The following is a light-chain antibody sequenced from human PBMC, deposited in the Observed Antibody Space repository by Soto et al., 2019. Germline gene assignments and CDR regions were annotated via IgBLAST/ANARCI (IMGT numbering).Light chain of an antibody. CDR1: QGIRTD. CDR3: PQPISYPRT. CDR2: GAS. V-gene: IGKV1-6*01. J-gene: IGKJ2*02. Sequence: LSASVEDRVTITCRASQGIRTDLGWYQQSPGKAPKLLIVGASTLQSGVPSRFSGSGSGTEFTLTISSLQPEDSATYYCPQPISYPRTFAHGTQLDIK.